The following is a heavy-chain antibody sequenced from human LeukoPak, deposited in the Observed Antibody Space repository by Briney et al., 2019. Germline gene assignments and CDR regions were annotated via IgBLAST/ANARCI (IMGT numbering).Heavy chain of an antibody. D-gene: IGHD1-26*01. CDR3: ATRIVGATVYFQH. CDR1: GFTFSSYA. J-gene: IGHJ1*01. V-gene: IGHV3-23*01. CDR2: ISGSGGST. Sequence: PGGSLRLSCAASGFTFSSYAMSWVRQAPGKGLEWVSAISGSGGSTYYADSVKGRFTISRDNSKNTLYLQMNSLRAEDTAVYYYATRIVGATVYFQHWGQGTLVTVSS.